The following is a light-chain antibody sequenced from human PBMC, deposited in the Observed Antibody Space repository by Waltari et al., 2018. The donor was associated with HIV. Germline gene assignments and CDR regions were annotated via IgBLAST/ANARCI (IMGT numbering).Light chain of an antibody. CDR2: QDS. CDR3: QAWDSSTGV. Sequence: SYELTQPPSVSVSPGQTASITCSGDKLGDQYAWGYQQKPGQSPVLVIYQDSRRPSGIPERLSGSNAGNTATLTISGTQAMDEADYYCQAWDSSTGVFGTGTKVTVL. J-gene: IGLJ1*01. CDR1: KLGDQY. V-gene: IGLV3-1*01.